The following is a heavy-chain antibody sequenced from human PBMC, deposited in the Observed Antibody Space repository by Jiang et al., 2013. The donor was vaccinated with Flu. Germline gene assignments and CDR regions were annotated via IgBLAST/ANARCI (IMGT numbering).Heavy chain of an antibody. CDR2: IYYSGST. V-gene: IGHV4-59*01. J-gene: IGHJ5*02. Sequence: LTCTVSGGSISSYYWSWIRQPPGKGLEWIGYIYYSGSTNYNPSLKSRVTVSVDTSKNQFSLKLSSVTAADTAVYYCAREVVVVGAFDPWGQGTLVTVSS. D-gene: IGHD2-2*01. CDR3: AREVVVVGAFDP. CDR1: GGSISSYY.